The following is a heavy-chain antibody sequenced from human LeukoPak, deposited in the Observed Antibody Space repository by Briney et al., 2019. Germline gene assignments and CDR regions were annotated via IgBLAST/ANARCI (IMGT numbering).Heavy chain of an antibody. Sequence: GGSLRLSCAASGFTFSSYAMHWVRQAPGKGLEYVSAISSNGGSTYYANSVKGRFTISRDNSKNTLYLQMNSLRAEDTAIYYCAKGAVTTGTNWFDPWGQGTLVTVSS. J-gene: IGHJ5*02. CDR3: AKGAVTTGTNWFDP. CDR2: ISSNGGST. V-gene: IGHV3-64*01. D-gene: IGHD4-11*01. CDR1: GFTFSSYA.